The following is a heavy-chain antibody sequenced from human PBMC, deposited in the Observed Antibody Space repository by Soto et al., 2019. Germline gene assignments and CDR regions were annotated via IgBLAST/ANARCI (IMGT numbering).Heavy chain of an antibody. D-gene: IGHD6-13*01. CDR3: AGGYSSSWDFDY. J-gene: IGHJ4*02. V-gene: IGHV1-46*01. Sequence: ASVKVSCKASGYIFTSYYIHWVRQAPGQGLEWMGWINPFDGSRMFAQSFQGRVTMTRDTSTSTVYMEVSSLRSEDTAVYYCAGGYSSSWDFDYWGQGTLVTVSS. CDR1: GYIFTSYY. CDR2: INPFDGSR.